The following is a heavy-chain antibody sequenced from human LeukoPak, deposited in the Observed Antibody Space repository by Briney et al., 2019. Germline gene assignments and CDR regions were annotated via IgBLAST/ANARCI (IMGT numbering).Heavy chain of an antibody. Sequence: SQTLSLTCAISGDGFSSNSAVWNWIRQSPSRGLEWLGRTYYMSKWHNDYAVSVKSRITINPDTSKNQFSLQLNSVTPEDTAVYYCARGWEYSSGWHYFDYWGQGTLVTVSS. CDR2: TYYMSKWHN. D-gene: IGHD6-19*01. J-gene: IGHJ4*02. V-gene: IGHV6-1*01. CDR1: GDGFSSNSAV. CDR3: ARGWEYSSGWHYFDY.